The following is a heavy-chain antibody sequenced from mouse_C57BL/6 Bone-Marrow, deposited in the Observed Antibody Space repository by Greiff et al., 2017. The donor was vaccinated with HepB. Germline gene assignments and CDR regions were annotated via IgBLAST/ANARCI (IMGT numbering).Heavy chain of an antibody. CDR3: ARDYFGNFAWFAD. CDR1: GIDFSRYW. CDR2: INPDSSTI. J-gene: IGHJ3*01. V-gene: IGHV4-1*01. Sequence: EVKLLESGGGLVQPGGSLKLSCAASGIDFSRYWMSWVRRAPGKGLEWIGEINPDSSTINYAPSLKDKFLISRDNTKNTLYLQMSKVRSEDTALYYCARDYFGNFAWFADWGQGTLVTVSA. D-gene: IGHD2-1*01.